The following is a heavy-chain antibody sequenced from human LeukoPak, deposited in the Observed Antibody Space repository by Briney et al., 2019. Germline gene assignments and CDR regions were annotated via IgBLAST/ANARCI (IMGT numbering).Heavy chain of an antibody. Sequence: SETLSLTCTVSGGSISSSSYYWGWIRQPPGKGLEWIGSIYYSGSTYYNPSLKSRVTISVDTSKNQFSLKLSSVTAADTAVYYCARETYYYDSSGYYFDYWGQGTLVTVSS. CDR3: ARETYYYDSSGYYFDY. CDR1: GGSISSSSYY. CDR2: IYYSGST. J-gene: IGHJ4*02. D-gene: IGHD3-22*01. V-gene: IGHV4-39*07.